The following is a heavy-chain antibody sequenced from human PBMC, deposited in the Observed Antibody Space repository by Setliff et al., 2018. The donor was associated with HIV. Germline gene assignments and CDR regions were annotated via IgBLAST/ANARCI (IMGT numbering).Heavy chain of an antibody. CDR3: AREFPHGGDYTLTTYYMDV. D-gene: IGHD4-17*01. CDR2: IHHSGST. J-gene: IGHJ6*03. CDR1: GESVSGYY. V-gene: IGHV4-34*01. Sequence: PSETLSLTCTVYGESVSGYYWTWIRQPPGKGLEWIGEIHHSGSTNYNPSLKSRVTISVDTSKNQFSLKLSSVTAADTAVYYCAREFPHGGDYTLTTYYMDVWGKGTTVTVSS.